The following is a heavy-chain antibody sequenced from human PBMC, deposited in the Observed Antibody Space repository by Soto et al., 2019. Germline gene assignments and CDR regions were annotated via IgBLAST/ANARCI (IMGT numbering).Heavy chain of an antibody. CDR3: ASEGSSCYSLNCFDP. CDR2: ISSSSSTI. Sequence: EVQLVESGGGLVQPGGSLRLSCAASGFTFSSYSMNWVRQAPGKGLEWLSYISSSSSTIYYADSVKGRFTISRDNAKNSLYLQMNSLRAEDTAVYYCASEGSSCYSLNCFDPWGQGTLVTVSS. CDR1: GFTFSSYS. V-gene: IGHV3-48*01. D-gene: IGHD6-13*01. J-gene: IGHJ5*02.